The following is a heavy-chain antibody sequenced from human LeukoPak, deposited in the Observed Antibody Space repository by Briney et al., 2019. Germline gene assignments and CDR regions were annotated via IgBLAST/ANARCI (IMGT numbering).Heavy chain of an antibody. D-gene: IGHD2-15*01. CDR3: AREYCSGGSCYHDY. V-gene: IGHV3-7*01. CDR2: IKQDGSEK. Sequence: GGSLRLSCAASGFTFSSNWMSWVRQAPGKGREWVANIKQDGSEKYYVDSVKGRFTISRDNAKNSLYLQMNSLRAEDTAVYYCAREYCSGGSCYHDYWGQGTLVTVSS. CDR1: GFTFSSNW. J-gene: IGHJ4*02.